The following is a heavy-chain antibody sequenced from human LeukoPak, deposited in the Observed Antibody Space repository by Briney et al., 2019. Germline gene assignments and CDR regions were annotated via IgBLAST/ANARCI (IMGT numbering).Heavy chain of an antibody. V-gene: IGHV3-21*01. Sequence: GGSLRLSCAASGFTFSSYSMNWVRQAPGKGLEWVSSISSSSSYIYYADSVKGRFTISRDNAKNSLYLQMNSLRAEDTAVYYCARDPAAFWSGYYTKGMNRFDYWGQGTQVTVSS. D-gene: IGHD3-3*01. CDR3: ARDPAAFWSGYYTKGMNRFDY. CDR1: GFTFSSYS. CDR2: ISSSSSYI. J-gene: IGHJ4*02.